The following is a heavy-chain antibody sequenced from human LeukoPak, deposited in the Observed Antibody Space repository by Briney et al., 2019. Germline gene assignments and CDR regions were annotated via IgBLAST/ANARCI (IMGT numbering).Heavy chain of an antibody. D-gene: IGHD3-10*01. CDR2: FNPSVATT. V-gene: IGHV1-46*01. CDR3: ARDRGDGSGSYYPGTFDY. CDR1: GYTFTNYY. Sequence: ASVKVSCKASGYTFTNYYIHWVRQAPGQGLEWMGIFNPSVATTNYAQKFQGRVTITADESTSTAYMELSSLRSEDTAVYYCARDRGDGSGSYYPGTFDYWGQGTLVTVSS. J-gene: IGHJ4*02.